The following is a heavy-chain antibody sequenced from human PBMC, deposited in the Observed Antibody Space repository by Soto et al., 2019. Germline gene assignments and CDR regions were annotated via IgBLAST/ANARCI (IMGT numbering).Heavy chain of an antibody. J-gene: IGHJ4*02. V-gene: IGHV3-23*01. CDR2: ISGSGGST. CDR1: GFTFSSYA. CDR3: AKLPSITIIVMYYFDY. D-gene: IGHD3-22*01. Sequence: GGSLRLSCAASGFTFSSYAMSWVRQAPGKGLEWVSAISGSGGSTYYADSVKGRFTISRDNSKNTLYLQMNSLRAEDTAVYYCAKLPSITIIVMYYFDYWGQGTLVTVSS.